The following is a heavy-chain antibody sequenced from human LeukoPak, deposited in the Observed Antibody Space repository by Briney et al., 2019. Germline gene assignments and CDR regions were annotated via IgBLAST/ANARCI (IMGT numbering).Heavy chain of an antibody. J-gene: IGHJ4*02. CDR2: ISYDGSNK. D-gene: IGHD4-17*01. V-gene: IGHV3-30*04. CDR1: GFTFSSYA. Sequence: GGSLRLSCAASGFTFSSYAMHWVRQAPGKGLEWVAVISYDGSNKYYADSVKGRFTISRDDSKNTLYLQMNSLRGDDTAVYYCAKDPGYGEGYWGQGTLVTVSS. CDR3: AKDPGYGEGY.